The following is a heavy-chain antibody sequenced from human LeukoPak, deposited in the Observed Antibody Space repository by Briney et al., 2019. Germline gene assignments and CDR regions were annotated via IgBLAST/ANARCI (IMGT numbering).Heavy chain of an antibody. CDR3: TRRRESPLYYFDY. D-gene: IGHD1-26*01. V-gene: IGHV3-49*03. CDR2: IRSKTYGGTT. CDR1: GFTFGDYA. J-gene: IGHJ4*02. Sequence: GGSLRLSCTASGFTFGDYAMSWFRQAPGKGPEWVGFIRSKTYGGTTEFAASVKGRFTISRDDSKSIAYLQMNSLKTEDTAVYYCTRRRESPLYYFDYWGLGTLVTVSS.